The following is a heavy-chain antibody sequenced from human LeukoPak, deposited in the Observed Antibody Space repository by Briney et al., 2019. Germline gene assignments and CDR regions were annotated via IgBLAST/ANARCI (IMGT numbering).Heavy chain of an antibody. Sequence: GGSLRLSCTSSGFTLSDYAIHWVRQAPGKGLEWVAVIWYDGSNRYYADSVKGRFTISRDNSKNSLYLQMNSLRTEDTALYYCAKDSVYCGGDCYRVPDDYWGQGTLVTVSS. CDR1: GFTLSDYA. CDR3: AKDSVYCGGDCYRVPDDY. CDR2: IWYDGSNR. D-gene: IGHD2-21*02. V-gene: IGHV3-33*03. J-gene: IGHJ4*02.